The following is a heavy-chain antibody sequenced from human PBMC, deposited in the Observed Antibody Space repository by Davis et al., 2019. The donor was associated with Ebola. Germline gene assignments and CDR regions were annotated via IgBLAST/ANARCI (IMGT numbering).Heavy chain of an antibody. J-gene: IGHJ4*02. V-gene: IGHV1-69*04. CDR3: ARGVGATSA. Sequence: SVKVSCKDSLGTLRSHANSWVRQAPGQGLEWMGRIIPILGIANYAQKLQGRVTITADKSTITAYMELSSLRSDDTAVYYWARGVGATSAWGQGTLVTVSS. CDR1: LGTLRSHA. CDR2: IIPILGIA. D-gene: IGHD1-26*01.